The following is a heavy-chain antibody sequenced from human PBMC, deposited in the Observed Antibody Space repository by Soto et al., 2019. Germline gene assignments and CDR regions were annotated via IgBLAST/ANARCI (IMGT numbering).Heavy chain of an antibody. CDR3: ARDSYYDILTGYYNVPTGGP. D-gene: IGHD3-9*01. J-gene: IGHJ5*02. Sequence: GASVKVSCKASGYTFTSYGISWVRQAPGQGLEWMGWISAYNGNTNYAQKLQGRVTMTTDTSTSTAYMELRSLRSDDTAVYYCARDSYYDILTGYYNVPTGGPRGQGTLVTVSS. CDR1: GYTFTSYG. V-gene: IGHV1-18*01. CDR2: ISAYNGNT.